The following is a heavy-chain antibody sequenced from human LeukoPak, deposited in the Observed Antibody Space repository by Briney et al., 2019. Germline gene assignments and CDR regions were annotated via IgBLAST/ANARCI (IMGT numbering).Heavy chain of an antibody. J-gene: IGHJ5*02. CDR3: AKAQAVAGGRWFDP. CDR1: GFTFSSYA. CDR2: ISGSGGST. D-gene: IGHD6-19*01. V-gene: IGHV3-23*01. Sequence: GGSLRLSCAASGFTFSSYAMSWVRQAPGKGLEWFSAISGSGGSTHYADSVKGRFTISRDNSKNTLYLQMNSLRAEDTAVYYCAKAQAVAGGRWFDPWGQGTLVTVSS.